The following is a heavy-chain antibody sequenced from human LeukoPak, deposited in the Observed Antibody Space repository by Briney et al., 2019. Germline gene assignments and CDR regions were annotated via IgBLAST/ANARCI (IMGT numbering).Heavy chain of an antibody. CDR1: GFTFSTYE. V-gene: IGHV3-48*03. D-gene: IGHD5-18*01. CDR3: ARDPIQLWSPFDY. Sequence: GGSLRLPCAASGFTFSTYEMNWVRQAPGKGLEWVSYISTTGNTIYYADSVKGRFTISRDNAKNSLYLQMNSLRAEDTAVYYCARDPIQLWSPFDYWGQGTLVTVSS. J-gene: IGHJ4*02. CDR2: ISTTGNTI.